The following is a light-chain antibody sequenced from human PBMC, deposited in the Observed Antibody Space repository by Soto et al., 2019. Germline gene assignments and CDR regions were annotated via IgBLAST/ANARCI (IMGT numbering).Light chain of an antibody. CDR2: SNN. Sequence: QSVLTQPPSASGTPGQRVTISCSGSSSNIGSNTVNWYQQLPGTAPKLLIYSNNQRPSGVPDRFSGSKSGTSASLAISGFQSEDEADYYCAPWDDSLNGPVFGGGTKLTVL. CDR1: SSNIGSNT. V-gene: IGLV1-44*01. CDR3: APWDDSLNGPV. J-gene: IGLJ3*02.